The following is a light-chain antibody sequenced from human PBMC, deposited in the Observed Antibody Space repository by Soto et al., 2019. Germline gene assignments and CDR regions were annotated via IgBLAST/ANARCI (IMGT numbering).Light chain of an antibody. CDR2: DAS. J-gene: IGKJ5*01. CDR3: QQYEKWPPSIT. V-gene: IGKV3D-15*01. CDR1: QTIGSN. Sequence: EIAMTQSPAALSLSPGERATLSCRASQTIGSNLAWLQQKPGQAPRLLIYDASNRATGIPARFSGSGSGTEFTLTISSLQSEDFALYFCQQYEKWPPSITFGQGTRLEIK.